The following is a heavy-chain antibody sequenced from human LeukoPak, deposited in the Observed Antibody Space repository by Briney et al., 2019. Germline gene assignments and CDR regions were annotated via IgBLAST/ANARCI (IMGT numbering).Heavy chain of an antibody. CDR3: ARKHRWNGLYFDY. Sequence: SDTLSLTCAGSGYSISSSNWWGWVRQPPGKGREWIGYIHYSGSTYYNPSLKSRVTMSVDTSKNQFSLKLTSVTAVDTAVYYCARKHRWNGLYFDYWGQGTLVTVSS. CDR1: GYSISSSNW. CDR2: IHYSGST. V-gene: IGHV4-28*01. J-gene: IGHJ4*02. D-gene: IGHD1-1*01.